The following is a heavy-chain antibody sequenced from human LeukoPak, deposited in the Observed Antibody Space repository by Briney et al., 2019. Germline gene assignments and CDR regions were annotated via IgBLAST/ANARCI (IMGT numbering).Heavy chain of an antibody. V-gene: IGHV4-59*08. D-gene: IGHD3-3*01. CDR1: GGSISSYY. Sequence: PSETLSLTCTVSGGSISSYYWSWIRQPPGKGLEWIGYIYYSGSTNCNPSLKSRVTISVDTSKNQFSLKLSSVTAADTAVYYCARQRFLEWYFDYWGQGTLVTVSS. J-gene: IGHJ4*02. CDR3: ARQRFLEWYFDY. CDR2: IYYSGST.